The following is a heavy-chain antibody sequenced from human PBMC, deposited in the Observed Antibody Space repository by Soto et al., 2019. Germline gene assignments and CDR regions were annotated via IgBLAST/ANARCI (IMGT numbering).Heavy chain of an antibody. D-gene: IGHD2-15*01. Sequence: GESLKISCKGSGYSFTSYWIGWVRQMPGKGLEWMGIIYPGDSDTRYSPSFQGQVTISADKSISTAYLQWSSLKASDTAMYYCARLDCSGGSCYQYYFDYWGQGTLVTVSS. CDR1: GYSFTSYW. CDR3: ARLDCSGGSCYQYYFDY. CDR2: IYPGDSDT. V-gene: IGHV5-51*01. J-gene: IGHJ4*02.